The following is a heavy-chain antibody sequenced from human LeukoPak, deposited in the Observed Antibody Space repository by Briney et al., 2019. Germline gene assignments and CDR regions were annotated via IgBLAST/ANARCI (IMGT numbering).Heavy chain of an antibody. CDR1: GYSFTSYY. CDR3: ARTLKGGQYYFDY. Sequence: GASVKVSCKASGYSFTSYYMHWVRQAPGQGLEWMGLINPSGGSTSYAQKFQGRVTMTRDTSTSTVHMELSSLRSEDTAVYYCARTLKGGQYYFDYWGQGTLVTVSS. CDR2: INPSGGST. J-gene: IGHJ4*02. V-gene: IGHV1-46*01.